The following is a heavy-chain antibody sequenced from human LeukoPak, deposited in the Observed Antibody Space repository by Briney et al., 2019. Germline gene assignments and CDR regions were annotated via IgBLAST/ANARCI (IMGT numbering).Heavy chain of an antibody. CDR1: GYSFTSYW. J-gene: IGHJ4*02. CDR2: IYPCDSDT. D-gene: IGHD5-12*01. Sequence: GESLKISCKGSGYSFTSYWIGWVRQMPVKGLEWKGIIYPCDSDTRYSPSFKGQVTICADKSISTAYLQWSSLKASDTAMYYCARPEYSGSDKHFDYWGQGTLVTVSS. CDR3: ARPEYSGSDKHFDY. V-gene: IGHV5-51*01.